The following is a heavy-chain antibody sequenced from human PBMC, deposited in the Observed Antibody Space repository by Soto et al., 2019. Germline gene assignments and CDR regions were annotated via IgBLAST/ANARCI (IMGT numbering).Heavy chain of an antibody. D-gene: IGHD2-2*01. V-gene: IGHV1-18*01. CDR2: ISAYNGNT. CDR1: GYTFTSYG. Sequence: QVQLVQSGAEVKKPGASVKVSCKASGYTFTSYGISWVRQAPGQGLEWMGWISAYNGNTNYAQKLQGRVTMTTDTSTSTASMELRSLRSDDTAVYYCAREGLSTLDYYYYYMDVWGKGTTVTVSS. CDR3: AREGLSTLDYYYYYMDV. J-gene: IGHJ6*03.